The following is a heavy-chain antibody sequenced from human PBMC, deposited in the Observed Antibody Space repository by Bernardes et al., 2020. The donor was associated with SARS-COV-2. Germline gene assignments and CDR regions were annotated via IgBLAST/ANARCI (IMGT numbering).Heavy chain of an antibody. CDR1: GASFSSITYY. CDR2: IYYSGST. D-gene: IGHD4-17*01. V-gene: IGHV4-39*01. CDR3: ARYFYGCFDY. J-gene: IGHJ4*02. Sequence: SETLSLTCTVSGASFSSITYYWGWIRQPPGKGLEWIGTIYYSGSTYYNPSLKSRVTISVDTSKNQFSLKLSSVTAADTAVYYCARYFYGCFDYWGQGTLVTVSS.